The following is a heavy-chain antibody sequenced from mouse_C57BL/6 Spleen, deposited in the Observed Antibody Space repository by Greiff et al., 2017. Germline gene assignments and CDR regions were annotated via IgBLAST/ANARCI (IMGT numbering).Heavy chain of an antibody. CDR2: ISSGISTI. V-gene: IGHV5-17*01. J-gene: IGHJ3*01. CDR3: ARTSWFAY. Sequence: EVKVVESGGGLVKPGGSLTLSCAASGFTFSDYGMHWVRQAPEKGLVWVAYISSGISTIYYADTVKGRFTISRDNAKNTLFLQMTSLRSEDTAMYYCARTSWFAYWGQGTLVTVSA. CDR1: GFTFSDYG.